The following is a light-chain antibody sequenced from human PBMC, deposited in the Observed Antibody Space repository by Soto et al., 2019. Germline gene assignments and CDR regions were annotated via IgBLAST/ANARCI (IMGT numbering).Light chain of an antibody. V-gene: IGKV3-20*01. CDR3: HHYGSSRT. Sequence: EIVLTQSPGTLSLSPGERATLSCRASQSVSSTYLAWYQQKPGQAPRLPIYGASSRATGIPDRFSGSGSGTDFTLTISRLEPEDFAVYYCHHYGSSRTFGQGTKVEIK. CDR2: GAS. CDR1: QSVSSTY. J-gene: IGKJ1*01.